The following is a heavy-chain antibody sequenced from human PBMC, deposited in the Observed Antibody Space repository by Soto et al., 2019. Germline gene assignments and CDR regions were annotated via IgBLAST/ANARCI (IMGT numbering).Heavy chain of an antibody. Sequence: PSETLSLTCTVSGGSISSYYWSWIRQPPGKGLEWIGYIYYSGSTNYNPSLKSRVTISVDTSKNQFSLKLSSVTAADTAVYYCARVAYYSDSSGYIQYFDYWGQGTLVTVSS. CDR2: IYYSGST. CDR1: GGSISSYY. D-gene: IGHD3-22*01. CDR3: ARVAYYSDSSGYIQYFDY. V-gene: IGHV4-59*01. J-gene: IGHJ4*02.